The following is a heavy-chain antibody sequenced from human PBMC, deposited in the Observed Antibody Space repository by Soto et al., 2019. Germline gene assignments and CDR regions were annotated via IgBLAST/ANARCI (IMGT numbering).Heavy chain of an antibody. CDR1: GFTFGSYW. CDR3: SRETLWFGESPRS. D-gene: IGHD3-10*01. CDR2: INGDGSRI. J-gene: IGHJ4*02. Sequence: EVQLVESGGGSVQTGGSLKISCAASGFTFGSYWMDWVRQAPGKGLVWVSRINGDGSRITYADSVKGRFTISRDNAQNTLYLQMNSLRADDSAVYYCSRETLWFGESPRSGGQGTQVTVSS. V-gene: IGHV3-74*01.